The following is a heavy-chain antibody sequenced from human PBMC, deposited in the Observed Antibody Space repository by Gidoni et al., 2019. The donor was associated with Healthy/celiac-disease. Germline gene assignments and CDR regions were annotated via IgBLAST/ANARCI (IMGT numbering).Heavy chain of an antibody. CDR3: AIHTARGAFDI. CDR1: GYSLTSYW. CDR2: TYPGDSDP. D-gene: IGHD5-18*01. Sequence: EVQLVQSGAEVKKPGESLKTSWKVAGYSLTSYWIGWVRQVPGKGLQWMGITYPGDSDPRYSPSFHGQVTISADKSISTAYLQWGSLKASDTAMYYCAIHTARGAFDIWGQGTMVTVSS. J-gene: IGHJ3*02. V-gene: IGHV5-51*01.